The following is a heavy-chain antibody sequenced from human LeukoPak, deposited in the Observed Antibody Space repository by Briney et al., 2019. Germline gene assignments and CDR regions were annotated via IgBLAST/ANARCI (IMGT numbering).Heavy chain of an antibody. D-gene: IGHD2-8*02. Sequence: PSETLSLTCNVSGGSISSTTYYWGWIRQPPGKGLEWIGSTYYDGRTYYNPSLQSRLTISVDTSKNQFSLRLSSVTAADTAVYYCARRVYCTGGACRNWYFDLWGRGTLVTVSS. CDR2: TYYDGRT. V-gene: IGHV4-39*01. J-gene: IGHJ2*01. CDR3: ARRVYCTGGACRNWYFDL. CDR1: GGSISSTTYY.